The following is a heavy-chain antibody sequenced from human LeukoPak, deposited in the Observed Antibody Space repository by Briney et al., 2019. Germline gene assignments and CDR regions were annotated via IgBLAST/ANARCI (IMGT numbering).Heavy chain of an antibody. Sequence: GRSLRLSCTASGFTFDDYAMHWVRQAPGKGLEWVSGISWNSGSIGYADSVKGRFTISRDNAKNYLYLQMNSLRAEDTALYYRAKTYYGSGSYWYHYMDVWGKGTTVTVSS. J-gene: IGHJ6*03. CDR3: AKTYYGSGSYWYHYMDV. CDR1: GFTFDDYA. V-gene: IGHV3-9*01. D-gene: IGHD3-10*01. CDR2: ISWNSGSI.